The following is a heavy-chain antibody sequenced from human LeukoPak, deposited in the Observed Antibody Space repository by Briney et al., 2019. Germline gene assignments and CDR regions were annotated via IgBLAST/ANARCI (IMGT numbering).Heavy chain of an antibody. Sequence: PGGSLRLSCAASGFTFSSYNMNWVRQAPGKGLEWVSGINWDGGSTGYADSVKGRFTISRDNAKNSQYPQMNSLRAEDTALYYCARVTGLLWFGELFHWGQGTLVTVSS. D-gene: IGHD3-10*01. CDR3: ARVTGLLWFGELFH. J-gene: IGHJ4*02. V-gene: IGHV3-20*04. CDR1: GFTFSSYN. CDR2: INWDGGST.